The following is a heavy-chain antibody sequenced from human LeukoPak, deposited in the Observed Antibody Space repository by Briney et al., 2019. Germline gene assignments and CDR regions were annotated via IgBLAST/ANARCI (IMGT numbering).Heavy chain of an antibody. J-gene: IGHJ4*02. CDR2: ISGSGGNT. Sequence: GGSLRLSCAASGFTFSSYAMTWVRQAPGKGLEWVSAISGSGGNTYYADSVKGRFTISRDNSKNTLYLQMNSLRAEDTAVYYCAKDRATVRGGEAYFDYWGQGTLVTVSS. D-gene: IGHD3-10*01. CDR1: GFTFSSYA. CDR3: AKDRATVRGGEAYFDY. V-gene: IGHV3-23*01.